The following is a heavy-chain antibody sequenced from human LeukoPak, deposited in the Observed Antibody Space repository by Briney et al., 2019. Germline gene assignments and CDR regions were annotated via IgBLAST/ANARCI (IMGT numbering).Heavy chain of an antibody. CDR2: ISGSGGST. D-gene: IGHD2-2*01. CDR1: GFTFSSYA. V-gene: IGHV3-23*01. J-gene: IGHJ3*02. CDR3: AKVPYMYCSSTSCYAFDI. Sequence: GGSLRLSCAASGFTFSSYAMSWVRQAPGKGLEWVSAISGSGGSTYYADSVKGRFTISRDNSKNTLYLQMNSLRAEDTAVYYCAKVPYMYCSSTSCYAFDIWGQGTMVTVSS.